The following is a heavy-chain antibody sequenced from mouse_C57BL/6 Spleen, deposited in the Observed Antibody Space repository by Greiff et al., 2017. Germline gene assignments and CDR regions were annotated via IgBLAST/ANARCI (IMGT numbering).Heavy chain of an antibody. CDR1: GYTFTDYN. Sequence: EVQLQQSGPELVKPGASVKIPCKASGYTFTDYNMDWVKQSHGKSLEWIGDINPNNGGTIYNQKFKGKATLTVDKSSSTAYMELRSLTSEDTAVYYCARRSYRSYWYFDVWGTGTTVTVSS. J-gene: IGHJ1*03. CDR2: INPNNGGT. V-gene: IGHV1-18*01. D-gene: IGHD5-1*01. CDR3: ARRSYRSYWYFDV.